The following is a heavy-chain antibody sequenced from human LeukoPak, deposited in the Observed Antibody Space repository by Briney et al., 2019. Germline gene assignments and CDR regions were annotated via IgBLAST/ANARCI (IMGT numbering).Heavy chain of an antibody. V-gene: IGHV3-21*01. CDR2: ISSSSSYI. CDR1: GFTFSSYS. D-gene: IGHD6-19*01. Sequence: GGSLRLSCAAAGFTFSSYSMNWVRQAPGKGLEWVSSISSSSSYIYYADSVKGRFTISRDNAKNSLYLQMNSLRAEDTAVYYCATHIAVAGTHDYWGQGTLVTVSS. J-gene: IGHJ4*02. CDR3: ATHIAVAGTHDY.